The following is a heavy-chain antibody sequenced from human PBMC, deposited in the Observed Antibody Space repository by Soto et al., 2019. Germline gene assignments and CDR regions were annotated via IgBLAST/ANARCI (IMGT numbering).Heavy chain of an antibody. CDR3: AREDSSAWYWSLGEIYYYGMDV. V-gene: IGHV1-18*01. D-gene: IGHD6-19*01. Sequence: QVQLVQSGAEVKKPGASVKVSCKASGYTFTSYGISWVRQAPGQGLEWMGWISAYNGNTNYAQKLQGRVTMTTDTSTSTAYMELSSLRSDDTAVYYCAREDSSAWYWSLGEIYYYGMDVWGQGTTVTVSS. J-gene: IGHJ6*02. CDR1: GYTFTSYG. CDR2: ISAYNGNT.